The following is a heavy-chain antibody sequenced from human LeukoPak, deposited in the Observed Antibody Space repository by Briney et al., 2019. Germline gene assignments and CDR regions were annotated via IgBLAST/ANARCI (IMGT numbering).Heavy chain of an antibody. CDR1: GYTFNNYG. J-gene: IGHJ6*03. D-gene: IGHD3-10*01. CDR3: ARRSGYNYYYMDV. V-gene: IGHV1-18*01. CDR2: ISTYTGNT. Sequence: ASVKVSCKASGYTFNNYGISWERQAPGQGLEWMGWISTYTGNTNYAQKLQGRVTMTTDTSTSTAYMELRSLRSDDTAVYYCARRSGYNYYYMDVWGKGTTVTVSS.